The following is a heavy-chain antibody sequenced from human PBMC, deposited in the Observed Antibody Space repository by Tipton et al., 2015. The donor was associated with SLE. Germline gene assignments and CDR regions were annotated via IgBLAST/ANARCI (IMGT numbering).Heavy chain of an antibody. D-gene: IGHD5-24*01. CDR3: AKQFVDV. V-gene: IGHV3-23*01. CDR2: ISETGDST. Sequence: SLRLSCAASGFTFYNYAMNWVRQAPGKGLEWVSSISETGDSTHYADPVKGRFTISRDNSKSTLYLQMSSLRAEDTAVYYCAKQFVDVWGQGTMVIVSS. CDR1: GFTFYNYA. J-gene: IGHJ3*01.